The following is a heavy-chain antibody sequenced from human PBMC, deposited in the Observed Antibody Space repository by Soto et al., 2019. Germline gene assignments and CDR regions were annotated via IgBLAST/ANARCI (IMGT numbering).Heavy chain of an antibody. CDR2: IWYDGSNE. V-gene: IGHV3-33*01. CDR3: ARVGRYCSGGSCYPTRVDYGMDV. D-gene: IGHD2-15*01. Sequence: PGGSLRLSCAASGFTFSSYGMHWVRQAPGKGLEWVAVIWYDGSNEYYADSVKGRFTISRDNSKNTLYLQMNSLRAEDTAVYYCARVGRYCSGGSCYPTRVDYGMDVWGQGTTVTVSS. CDR1: GFTFSSYG. J-gene: IGHJ6*02.